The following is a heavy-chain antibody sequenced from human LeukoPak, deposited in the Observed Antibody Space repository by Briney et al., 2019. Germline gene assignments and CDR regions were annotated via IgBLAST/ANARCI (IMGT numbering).Heavy chain of an antibody. CDR3: ARGLERWLQFDY. V-gene: IGHV1-46*01. D-gene: IGHD5-24*01. CDR2: INPSGGST. Sequence: ASVKVSCKASGYTFTTHYMHWVRQAPGQGLEWMGIINPSGGSTSYAHNFQGRVTMTRDTSTSTVYMELSSLRSEDTAVYYCARGLERWLQFDYWGQGTLVTVSS. J-gene: IGHJ4*02. CDR1: GYTFTTHY.